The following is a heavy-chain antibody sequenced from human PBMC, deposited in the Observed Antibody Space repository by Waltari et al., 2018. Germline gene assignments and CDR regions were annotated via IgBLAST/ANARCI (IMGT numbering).Heavy chain of an antibody. V-gene: IGHV5-51*01. CDR1: GYMFPMYW. CDR2: ITPGNSDT. D-gene: IGHD4-4*01. CDR3: ARHEDPTTITSRALVY. Sequence: EVQLVQSGAEVKKPGESLKISCKASGYMFPMYWIGWVRQMPGKGLEWMGIITPGNSDTRYSPSVQGQVTISADKSINTAYLQWNSLEASDTAMYYCARHEDPTTITSRALVYWGQGALGTVSS. J-gene: IGHJ4*02.